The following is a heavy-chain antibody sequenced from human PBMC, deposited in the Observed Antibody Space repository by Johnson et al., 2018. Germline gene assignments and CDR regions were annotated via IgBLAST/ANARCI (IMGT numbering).Heavy chain of an antibody. Sequence: VQLQESGGGLVQPGGSLKLSCAASGLTFSGSAMHWVRQASGKGLEWVGRIRSKANSYATAYAASVKDRFTISRDDSKNTAYLQMNSLRDEDTAVYYCASRSNDGAFDIWGQGTMVTVSS. CDR1: GLTFSGSA. V-gene: IGHV3-73*01. D-gene: IGHD1-1*01. CDR3: ASRSNDGAFDI. J-gene: IGHJ3*02. CDR2: IRSKANSYAT.